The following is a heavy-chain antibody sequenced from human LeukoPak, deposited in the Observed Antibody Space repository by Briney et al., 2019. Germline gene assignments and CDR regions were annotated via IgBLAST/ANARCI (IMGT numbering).Heavy chain of an antibody. Sequence: SETLSLTCTVSGYSISSGYYWGWIRQPPGKGLGWIGSIYHSGSTYYNPSLKSRVTISVDTSKNQFSLKLSSVTAADTAVYYCARGLGPEWPVVPAAKNWFDPWGQGTLVTVSS. D-gene: IGHD2-2*01. CDR1: GYSISSGYY. V-gene: IGHV4-38-2*02. J-gene: IGHJ5*02. CDR3: ARGLGPEWPVVPAAKNWFDP. CDR2: IYHSGST.